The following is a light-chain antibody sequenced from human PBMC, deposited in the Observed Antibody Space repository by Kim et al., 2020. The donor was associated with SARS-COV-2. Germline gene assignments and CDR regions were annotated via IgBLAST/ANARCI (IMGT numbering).Light chain of an antibody. CDR3: QQCGNWPPIT. V-gene: IGKV3-11*01. J-gene: IGKJ5*01. CDR1: QSVSRS. CDR2: DAF. Sequence: SPGERATLSCRASQSVSRSLAWFQQKPGQAPRLLIYDAFKRATGIPARFSGSGYGTDFTLTISNLEPEDFAVYYCQQCGNWPPITFGQGTRLEIK.